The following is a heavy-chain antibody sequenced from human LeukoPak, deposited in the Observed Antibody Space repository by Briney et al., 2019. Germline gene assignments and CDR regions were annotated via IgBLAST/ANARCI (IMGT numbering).Heavy chain of an antibody. CDR1: GFTFSSYA. CDR2: ISGSGGST. J-gene: IGHJ4*02. V-gene: IGHV3-23*01. D-gene: IGHD3-10*01. Sequence: GGSPRLSCAASGFTFSSYAMSWVRQAPGKGLEWVSAISGSGGSTYYADSVKGRFTISRDNSKNTLYLQMNSLRAEDTAVYYCAKEPTYGSGSYYGYWGQGTLVTVSS. CDR3: AKEPTYGSGSYYGY.